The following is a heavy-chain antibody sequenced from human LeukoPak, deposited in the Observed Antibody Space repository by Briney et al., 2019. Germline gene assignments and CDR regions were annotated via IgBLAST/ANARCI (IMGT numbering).Heavy chain of an antibody. D-gene: IGHD3-10*01. CDR1: GGSISIYY. Sequence: PSETLSLTCTVSGGSISIYYWSWIRQPPGKRLEWIGYIYNSGSTNYNPSLKSRVTISVDTSKNQFSLKLTSVTAADTAVYYCARDRELGYWGQGTLVTVSS. V-gene: IGHV4-59*01. CDR3: ARDRELGY. CDR2: IYNSGST. J-gene: IGHJ4*02.